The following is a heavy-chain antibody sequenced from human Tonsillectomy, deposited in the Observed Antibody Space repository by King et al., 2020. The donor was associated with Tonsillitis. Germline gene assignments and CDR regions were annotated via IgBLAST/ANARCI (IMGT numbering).Heavy chain of an antibody. Sequence: VQLQQWGAGLLKPSETLSLTCAVYGGSFSGYYWSWIRQPPGKGLEWIGEINHSGSTNYNPSLKSRVTVSVDTSKNQFSLKLSSVTAADTAVNYCARGWYSSSWYGLNAFDIWGQGTMVTVSS. D-gene: IGHD6-13*01. J-gene: IGHJ3*02. V-gene: IGHV4-34*01. CDR3: ARGWYSSSWYGLNAFDI. CDR2: INHSGST. CDR1: GGSFSGYY.